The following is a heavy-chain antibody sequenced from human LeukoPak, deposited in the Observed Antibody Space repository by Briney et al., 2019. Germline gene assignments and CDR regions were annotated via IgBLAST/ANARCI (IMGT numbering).Heavy chain of an antibody. Sequence: SKTLSLTCTVSGGSISSGDYYWSWIRQPPGKRLEWIGEVRHSGSTNYNPSLKSRVTMSVDMSKNQFSLKLNSVTAADTAVYYCAGATATGTGRAFHYWAQGNLVPVSS. J-gene: IGHJ4*02. CDR3: AGATATGTGRAFHY. D-gene: IGHD3-10*01. CDR1: GGSISSGDYY. CDR2: VRHSGST. V-gene: IGHV4-30-4*01.